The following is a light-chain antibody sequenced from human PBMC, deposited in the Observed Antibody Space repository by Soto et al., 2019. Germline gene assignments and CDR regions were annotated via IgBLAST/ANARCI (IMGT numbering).Light chain of an antibody. CDR2: EVS. V-gene: IGLV2-8*01. J-gene: IGLJ2*01. CDR3: SSYAGSNNFVV. Sequence: QSALTQPPSASGSPGQSVTISCTGTSSDVGAYSYVSWYQQHPGKAPKLMIYEVSKRPSGVPDRFSGSKSGNTASLTVSGLQAEDEAGYYCSSYAGSNNFVVFGGGTKLTVL. CDR1: SSDVGAYSY.